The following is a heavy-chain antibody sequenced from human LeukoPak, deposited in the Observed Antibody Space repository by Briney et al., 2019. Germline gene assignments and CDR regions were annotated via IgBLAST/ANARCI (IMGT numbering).Heavy chain of an antibody. Sequence: GGSLRLSCAASGFTFSSYWMHWVRQAPGKGLVWVSRIHSDGSITSYADSVKGRFTVSRDNAKNTLYLQMNSLRADDTAVYYCARDRTTVTVFDYWGQGTLVAVSS. J-gene: IGHJ4*02. CDR1: GFTFSSYW. D-gene: IGHD4-17*01. V-gene: IGHV3-74*01. CDR3: ARDRTTVTVFDY. CDR2: IHSDGSIT.